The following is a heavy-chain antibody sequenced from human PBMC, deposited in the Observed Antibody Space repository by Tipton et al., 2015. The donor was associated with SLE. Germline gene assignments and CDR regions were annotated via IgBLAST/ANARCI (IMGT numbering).Heavy chain of an antibody. D-gene: IGHD6-6*01. CDR3: ARRGRAARGFDY. J-gene: IGHJ4*02. CDR2: IHYRGGT. Sequence: TLSLTCTVSGDSISSGNSYWSWVRQPPGKELEWIGYIHYRGGTNYNPSLKSRVTISIDTSKNQFSLKLSSVTAADTAVYYCARRGRAARGFDYWGQGTLVTVSS. CDR1: GDSISSGNSY. V-gene: IGHV4-61*01.